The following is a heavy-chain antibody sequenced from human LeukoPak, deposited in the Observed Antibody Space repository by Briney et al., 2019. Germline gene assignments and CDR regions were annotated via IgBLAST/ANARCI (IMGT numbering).Heavy chain of an antibody. Sequence: KPSQTLSLTCTVSGGSISSGSYYWSWIRQPAGKGLEWIGRIYTSGSTNYNPSLKSRVTISVDTSKNQFSLKLSSVTAADTAVYYCARADYYGSGRYLFDYWGQGTLVTVSS. CDR2: IYTSGST. V-gene: IGHV4-61*02. J-gene: IGHJ4*02. D-gene: IGHD3-10*01. CDR3: ARADYYGSGRYLFDY. CDR1: GGSISSGSYY.